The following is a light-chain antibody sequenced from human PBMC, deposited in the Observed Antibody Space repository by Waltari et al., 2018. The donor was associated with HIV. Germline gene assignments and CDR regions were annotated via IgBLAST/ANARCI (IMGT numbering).Light chain of an antibody. V-gene: IGLV2-8*01. CDR3: SSYGGNSNVI. CDR2: EVL. CDR1: SSDIGDYDY. J-gene: IGLJ2*01. Sequence: QSALTQPPSAPGSPGQSVTISCTGTSSDIGDYDYVSWYQHQPGEAPQLLIYEVLNRPSGVPHRFSGSKSGNTASLTVSGLQAEDEADYYCSSYGGNSNVIFGGGTKLTVL.